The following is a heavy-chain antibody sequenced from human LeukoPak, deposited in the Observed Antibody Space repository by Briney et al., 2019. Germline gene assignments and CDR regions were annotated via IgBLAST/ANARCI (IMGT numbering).Heavy chain of an antibody. V-gene: IGHV3-7*01. Sequence: GGSLRLSCAASGFTLNRYWMSWVRQAPGKGLEWVANINEDGGERHYVDSVKGRFTISRDNAKNSLYLQMNSLRAEDTAVYYCARGGNLEDWGGGTLVTVSS. CDR3: ARGGNLED. D-gene: IGHD1-14*01. J-gene: IGHJ4*02. CDR2: INEDGGER. CDR1: GFTLNRYW.